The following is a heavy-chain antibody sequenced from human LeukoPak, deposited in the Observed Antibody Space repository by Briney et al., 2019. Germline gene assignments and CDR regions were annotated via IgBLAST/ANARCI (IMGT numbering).Heavy chain of an antibody. Sequence: GGSLRLPCAASGFTFSSYGMHWVRQAPGKGLEWVAVISYDGSNKYYADSVKGRFTISRDNSKNTLYLQMNSLRAEDTAVYYCAKDVSALSHYYGMDVWGQGTTVTVSS. CDR1: GFTFSSYG. V-gene: IGHV3-30*18. D-gene: IGHD2/OR15-2a*01. CDR3: AKDVSALSHYYGMDV. J-gene: IGHJ6*02. CDR2: ISYDGSNK.